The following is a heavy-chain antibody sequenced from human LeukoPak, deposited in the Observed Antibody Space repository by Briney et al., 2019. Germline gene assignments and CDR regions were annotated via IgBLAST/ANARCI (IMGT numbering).Heavy chain of an antibody. Sequence: SETLSLTCAVYGGSFSGYYWSWIRQPPGKGLEWIGEINHSGSTNYNPSLKSRVTISVDTSKNQFSLKLSSVTAADTAVYYCARGQFHYYGSRVNWFDPWGQGTLVTVSS. CDR2: INHSGST. CDR3: ARGQFHYYGSRVNWFDP. D-gene: IGHD3-10*01. CDR1: GGSFSGYY. J-gene: IGHJ5*02. V-gene: IGHV4-34*01.